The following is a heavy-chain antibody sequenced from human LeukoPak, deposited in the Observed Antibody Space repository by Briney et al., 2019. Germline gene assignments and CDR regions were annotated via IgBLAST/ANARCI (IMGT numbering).Heavy chain of an antibody. CDR3: ARHLDWDSGGDAFDF. J-gene: IGHJ3*01. D-gene: IGHD3/OR15-3a*01. CDR1: GASLSGYY. Sequence: SETLSLTCSVSGASLSGYYWGWIRQPPGKGLEWIGYIHYSGSSNQSPSLRSRVTQLVDTSKNQFSLKLNSVTAADTAMYYCARHLDWDSGGDAFDFWGRGTMVTVSS. CDR2: IHYSGSS. V-gene: IGHV4-59*08.